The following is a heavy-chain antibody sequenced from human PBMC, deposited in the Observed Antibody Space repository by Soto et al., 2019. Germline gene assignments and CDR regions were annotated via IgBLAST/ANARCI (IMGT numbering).Heavy chain of an antibody. J-gene: IGHJ4*02. CDR2: IDWEEEK. D-gene: IGHD2-2*01. V-gene: IGHV2-70*12. CDR1: GFSLSRKGMS. CDR3: ARHAPPVCCSGTSCLYYFDY. Sequence: SGPTLVNPSQTLTLTCAFSGFSLSRKGMSVSWIRQPPGKALEFLALIDWEEEKFYSPSLRTRLTVSKDTSKSQVVLTLTNMDPVATATYYCARHAPPVCCSGTSCLYYFDYWGQGTLVTVSS.